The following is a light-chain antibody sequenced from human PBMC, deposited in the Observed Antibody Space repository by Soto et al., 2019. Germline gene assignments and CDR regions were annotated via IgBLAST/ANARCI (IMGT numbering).Light chain of an antibody. J-gene: IGKJ5*01. CDR2: DAS. CDR1: QDIKTS. Sequence: DIQIIQSPSSLSASVGDRGTITCHTSQDIKTSLIWYQQRPGKAPKLLIFDASNLETGAPSRFSGSGSGTDFSFTISSLQPEDIATYYCHQYSKFPLTLGQGTRMEIK. V-gene: IGKV1-33*01. CDR3: HQYSKFPLT.